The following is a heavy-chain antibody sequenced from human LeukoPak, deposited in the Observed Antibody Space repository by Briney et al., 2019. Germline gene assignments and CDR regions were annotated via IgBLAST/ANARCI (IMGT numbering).Heavy chain of an antibody. J-gene: IGHJ4*02. CDR3: AKVPMVRGVIREYYFDY. D-gene: IGHD3-10*01. Sequence: GGSLRLSCAASGFTFSSYAMSWVRQAPGKGLEWVSAISGSGGSTYYADSVKGRFTISRDNSKNTLYLQMNSLRAEDTAVYYCAKVPMVRGVIREYYFDYWGQGTLVTVSS. V-gene: IGHV3-23*01. CDR2: ISGSGGST. CDR1: GFTFSSYA.